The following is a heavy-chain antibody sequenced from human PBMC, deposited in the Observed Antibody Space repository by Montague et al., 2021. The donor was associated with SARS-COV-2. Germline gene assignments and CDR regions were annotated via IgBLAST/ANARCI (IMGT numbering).Heavy chain of an antibody. CDR1: GDSMTSGSHF. CDR2: IQTSGTS. CDR3: ARDRPESWRISPGLAGLFATVVHAARGMDV. V-gene: IGHV4-61*09. D-gene: IGHD2-2*01. J-gene: IGHJ6*02. Sequence: TLSLTCTVSGDSMTSGSHFWTWIRQPAGKGLEWIGHIQTSGTSNYNPSLRHRITLSIDTSRNQFSLQLRSVTAADTAIYYCARDRPESWRISPGLAGLFATVVHAARGMDVWGRGTTV.